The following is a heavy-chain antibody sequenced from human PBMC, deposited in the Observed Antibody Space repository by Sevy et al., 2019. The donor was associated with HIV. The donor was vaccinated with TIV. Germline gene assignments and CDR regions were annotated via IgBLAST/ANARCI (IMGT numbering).Heavy chain of an antibody. Sequence: GGSLRLSCAASGFTFSSYSMNWVRQAPGKGLEWVSSISSRSTYTHYADSVKGRFTISRDNAENSLYLQMTCLRVEDAAVYYCARGVVAAADPFFDYWGQGTLVTVSS. J-gene: IGHJ4*02. CDR1: GFTFSSYS. CDR3: ARGVVAAADPFFDY. CDR2: ISSRSTYT. D-gene: IGHD2-15*01. V-gene: IGHV3-21*01.